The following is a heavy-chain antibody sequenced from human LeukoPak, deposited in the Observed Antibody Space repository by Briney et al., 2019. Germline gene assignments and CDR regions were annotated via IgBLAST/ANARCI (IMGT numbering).Heavy chain of an antibody. Sequence: SETLSLTCTVSGVSISSGGSYWSWIRQHPGKGLEWIGYIYYSGSTHYNPSLKSRVSISVDTSKNQFSLKLSSVTAADTAVYYCARAGLDDCYAMAVWGQGTTVTVSS. J-gene: IGHJ6*02. CDR3: ARAGLDDCYAMAV. CDR1: GVSISSGGSY. V-gene: IGHV4-31*03. D-gene: IGHD3-9*01. CDR2: IYYSGST.